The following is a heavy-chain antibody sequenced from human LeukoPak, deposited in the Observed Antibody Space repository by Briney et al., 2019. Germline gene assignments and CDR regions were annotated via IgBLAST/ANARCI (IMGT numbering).Heavy chain of an antibody. V-gene: IGHV3-7*01. Sequence: PGGSLRLSCAASEFTFSGYWMNWVRQAPGKGPEWLANINQDGSTKNYVDAVEGRFTISRDNAKNSLYLQMNSLRAEDTAVYYCTRDFAFQQFDYWGQGTLVTVSS. CDR1: EFTFSGYW. CDR2: INQDGSTK. J-gene: IGHJ4*02. CDR3: TRDFAFQQFDY. D-gene: IGHD1/OR15-1a*01.